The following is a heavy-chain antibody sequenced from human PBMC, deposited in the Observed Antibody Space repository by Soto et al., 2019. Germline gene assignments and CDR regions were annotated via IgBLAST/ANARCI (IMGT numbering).Heavy chain of an antibody. CDR2: IIPIFGTA. D-gene: IGHD6-6*01. Sequence: SVKVSCKASGGTFSSYAISWVRQAPGQGLEWMGGIIPIFGTANYAQKFQGRVTITADKSTSTAYMELSSLRSEDTAVYYCARGKRQLGEDYYYYGMDVWGQGTTVTVSS. J-gene: IGHJ6*02. CDR3: ARGKRQLGEDYYYYGMDV. V-gene: IGHV1-69*06. CDR1: GGTFSSYA.